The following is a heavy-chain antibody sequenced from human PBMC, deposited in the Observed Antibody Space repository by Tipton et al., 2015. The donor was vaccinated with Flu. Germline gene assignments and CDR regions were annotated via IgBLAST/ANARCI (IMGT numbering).Heavy chain of an antibody. D-gene: IGHD4-11*01. V-gene: IGHV4-4*07. CDR2: IYSSGGT. Sequence: TLSLTCTVSGGSISSFYWSWIRQPAGKGLEWIGCIYSSGGTDYNPSLKSRATISVDSSRNRFSLKVKSVTAADTATYYCARRDYSNYVSQPKNWFDLWGQGILVTVSS. CDR1: GGSISSFY. J-gene: IGHJ5*02. CDR3: ARRDYSNYVSQPKNWFDL.